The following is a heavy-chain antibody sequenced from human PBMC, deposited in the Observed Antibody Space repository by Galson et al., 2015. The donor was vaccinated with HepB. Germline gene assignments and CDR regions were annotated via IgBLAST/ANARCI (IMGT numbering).Heavy chain of an antibody. J-gene: IGHJ3*02. Sequence: SLRLSCAASGFTVTSNYMTWVRQAPGRGLEGVSVIDSDGTKYYADSVKGRFTISRDDSKNTLYLQMNSLRAEDTAVYYCAGLTTVTTHDAFDIWGQGTVVIVSS. CDR2: IDSDGTK. CDR3: AGLTTVTTHDAFDI. CDR1: GFTVTSNY. D-gene: IGHD4-17*01. V-gene: IGHV3-66*01.